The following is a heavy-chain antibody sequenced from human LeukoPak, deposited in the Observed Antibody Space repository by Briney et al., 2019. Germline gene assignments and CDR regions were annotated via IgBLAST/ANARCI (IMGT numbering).Heavy chain of an antibody. V-gene: IGHV3-30*18. CDR1: GFTFNTYG. CDR3: AKVRWDNSGWYYLDS. J-gene: IGHJ4*02. Sequence: GGSLRLSCAASGFTFNTYGMHWVRQAPGKGLEWVAVITYDGGNEYYTDSVKGRFTISRDNSKSTLYLQMNSLRTEDTAVYYCAKVRWDNSGWYYLDSWGQGTLVTVSS. D-gene: IGHD6-19*01. CDR2: ITYDGGNE.